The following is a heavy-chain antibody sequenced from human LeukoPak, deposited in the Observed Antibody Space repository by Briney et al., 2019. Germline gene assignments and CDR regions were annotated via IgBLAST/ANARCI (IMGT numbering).Heavy chain of an antibody. Sequence: TSETLSLTCTVSGYSISSGYYWGWIRQPPGKGLEWIGSIYYSGSTYYNPSLKSRVTISVDTSKNQFSLKLSSVTAADTAVYYCARDESVGHYYDSSGDFDYWGQGTLVTVSS. CDR2: IYYSGST. D-gene: IGHD3-22*01. J-gene: IGHJ4*02. CDR3: ARDESVGHYYDSSGDFDY. CDR1: GYSISSGYY. V-gene: IGHV4-38-2*02.